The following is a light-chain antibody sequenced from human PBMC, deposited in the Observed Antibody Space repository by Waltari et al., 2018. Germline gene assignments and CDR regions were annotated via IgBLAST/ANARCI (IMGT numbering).Light chain of an antibody. CDR2: GAS. Sequence: EIVMAQSPASLSVSPGERAIFSCRASQSVTTNVAWYPQKPGQPPRLLLYGASTRATDIPARFSGSGSGTEFTLTITSPQSEDVGVYYCHQYNDGPPFNFGQGTKLEIK. V-gene: IGKV3-15*01. CDR3: HQYNDGPPFN. J-gene: IGKJ2*01. CDR1: QSVTTN.